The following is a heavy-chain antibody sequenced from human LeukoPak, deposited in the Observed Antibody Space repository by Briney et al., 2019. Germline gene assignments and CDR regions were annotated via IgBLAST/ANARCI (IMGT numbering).Heavy chain of an antibody. J-gene: IGHJ4*02. CDR1: GYTITDYY. CDR2: INPNSGGT. V-gene: IGHV1-2*02. Sequence: ASVKVSCKASGYTITDYYIHWVRQAPGKGLEWMGWINPNSGGTNYAQKFQGRVTMTSDTSISTAYMELSRLRSDDTALYYCTRGSYYDSSGYSGVRLFDYWGQGTLVTVSS. D-gene: IGHD3-22*01. CDR3: TRGSYYDSSGYSGVRLFDY.